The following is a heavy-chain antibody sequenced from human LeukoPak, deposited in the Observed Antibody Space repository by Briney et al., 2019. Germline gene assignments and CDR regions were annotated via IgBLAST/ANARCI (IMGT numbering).Heavy chain of an antibody. CDR3: ARAGDSSGWFKY. CDR2: ITTNTGNP. D-gene: IGHD6-19*01. J-gene: IGHJ4*02. CDR1: GGTFSNYA. Sequence: GASVKVSCKASGGTFSNYAMNWVRQAPGQGLEWMGWITTNTGNPTYAQGFTGRFVFSLDTSVSTAYLQINSLKADDSAVYYRARAGDSSGWFKYWGQGTLVTVSS. V-gene: IGHV7-4-1*02.